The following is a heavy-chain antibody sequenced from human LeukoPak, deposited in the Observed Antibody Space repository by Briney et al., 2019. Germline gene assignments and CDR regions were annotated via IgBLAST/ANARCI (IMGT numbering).Heavy chain of an antibody. D-gene: IGHD5-18*01. Sequence: GASVKVSCKASGYTFTSYGISWVRQAPGQGLEWMGWISAYNGNTNYAQKLQGRVTMTTDTSTSTAYMELRSLRSDDTAVYYCARVDTAKVTDWFDPWGQGTLVTVSS. CDR2: ISAYNGNT. V-gene: IGHV1-18*01. CDR1: GYTFTSYG. J-gene: IGHJ5*02. CDR3: ARVDTAKVTDWFDP.